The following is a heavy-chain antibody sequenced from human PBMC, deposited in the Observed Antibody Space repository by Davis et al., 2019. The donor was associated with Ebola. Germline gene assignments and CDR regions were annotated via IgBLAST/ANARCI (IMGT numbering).Heavy chain of an antibody. J-gene: IGHJ6*02. CDR3: ARGPPSLSYYYYYGMDV. V-gene: IGHV3-7*01. CDR2: IKQDGSEK. Sequence: GESLKISCAASGFTFSSYGMHWVRQAPGKGLEWVANIKQDGSEKYYVDSVKGRFTISRDNAKNSLYLQMNSLRAEDTAVYYCARGPPSLSYYYYYGMDVWGQGTTVTVSS. CDR1: GFTFSSYG.